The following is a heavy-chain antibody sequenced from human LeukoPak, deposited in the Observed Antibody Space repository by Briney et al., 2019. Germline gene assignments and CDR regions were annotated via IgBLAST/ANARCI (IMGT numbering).Heavy chain of an antibody. J-gene: IGHJ4*02. D-gene: IGHD3-16*01. CDR3: ARYRHLYY. Sequence: PGESLRLSCTASGFTFSNFWMGWVRQAPGKGLEWVASINQDGGEKYSLDSVKGRFTISRDNTKSSLYLQMNSLRAEDTAMYYCARYRHLYYWGQGTLVTVSS. CDR1: GFTFSNFW. CDR2: INQDGGEK. V-gene: IGHV3-7*01.